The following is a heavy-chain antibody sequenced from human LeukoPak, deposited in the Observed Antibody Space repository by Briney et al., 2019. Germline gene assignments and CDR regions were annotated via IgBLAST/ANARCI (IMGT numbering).Heavy chain of an antibody. Sequence: SETLSLTCVVSGASLSSSHWNWIRQLPGKGLEWIGCLSYTGKTDYNPSLTSRVTMSLDTSKNQVSLKVRSVTAADTAVYFCSEGYFEPFAHWGQGARVTVSS. CDR1: GASLSSSH. CDR2: LSYTGKT. D-gene: IGHD2/OR15-2a*01. V-gene: IGHV4-59*01. CDR3: SEGYFEPFAH. J-gene: IGHJ4*02.